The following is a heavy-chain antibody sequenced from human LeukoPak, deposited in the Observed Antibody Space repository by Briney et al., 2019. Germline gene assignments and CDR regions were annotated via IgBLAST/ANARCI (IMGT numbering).Heavy chain of an antibody. J-gene: IGHJ1*01. Sequence: SETLSLTCAVYGGSFSGYCWSWIRQPPGKGLEWVGEINHSGSTNYNPSLKSRVTISVDTSKNQFSLKLSSVTAADTAVYYCARSAHGYCSGGSCYSKYFQHWGQGTLVTVSS. CDR3: ARSAHGYCSGGSCYSKYFQH. D-gene: IGHD2-15*01. V-gene: IGHV4-34*01. CDR2: INHSGST. CDR1: GGSFSGYC.